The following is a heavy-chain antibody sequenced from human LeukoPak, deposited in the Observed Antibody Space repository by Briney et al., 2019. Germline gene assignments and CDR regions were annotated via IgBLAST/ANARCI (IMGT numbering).Heavy chain of an antibody. D-gene: IGHD3-22*01. CDR1: GGSISSGGYY. CDR2: IYYSGST. J-gene: IGHJ4*02. Sequence: PSQTLSLTCTVSGGSISSGGYYWSWIRQPPGKGLEWIGYIYYSGSTYYNPSLKSRVTISVDTSKNQFSLKLSSVTAADTAVYYCARSGPNYDSSGFYFDYWGQGTLVTVSS. V-gene: IGHV4-31*03. CDR3: ARSGPNYDSSGFYFDY.